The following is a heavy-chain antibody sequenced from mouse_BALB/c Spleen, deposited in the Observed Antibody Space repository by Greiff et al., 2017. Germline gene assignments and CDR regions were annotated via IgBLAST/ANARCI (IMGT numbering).Heavy chain of an antibody. CDR2: INPNNGGT. J-gene: IGHJ2*01. CDR3: ARSGGDYDGYFDY. D-gene: IGHD2-4*01. Sequence: VQLKQSGPELVKPGASVKIPCKASGYTFTDYNMDWVKQSHGKSLEWIGDINPNNGGTIYNQKFKGKATLTVDKSSSTAYMELRSLTSEDTAVYYCARSGGDYDGYFDYWGQGTTLTVSS. V-gene: IGHV1-18*01. CDR1: GYTFTDYN.